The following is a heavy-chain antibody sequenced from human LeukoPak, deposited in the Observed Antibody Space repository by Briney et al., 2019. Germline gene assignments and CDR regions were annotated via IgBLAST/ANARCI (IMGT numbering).Heavy chain of an antibody. V-gene: IGHV4-4*07. Sequence: SETLSLTCSVSGGSITDYYWTWIRLPAGEGLGWIGRMDNSGSSSYNPSLRSRVTMSLDTSKNQFSLKLSSVTAADTAVYYCARDFRFGGDPGAFDIWGQGTMVTVSS. D-gene: IGHD3-16*01. CDR3: ARDFRFGGDPGAFDI. CDR1: GGSITDYY. J-gene: IGHJ3*02. CDR2: MDNSGSS.